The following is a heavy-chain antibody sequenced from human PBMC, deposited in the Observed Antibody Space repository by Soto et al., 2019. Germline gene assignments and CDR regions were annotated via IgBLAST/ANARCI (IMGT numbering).Heavy chain of an antibody. CDR1: GGSFSCYY. D-gene: IGHD6-13*01. Sequence: SETLSLTCAVYGGSFSCYYWSWIRQPPGKGLEWIGEINHSGSTNYNPSLKSRVTISVDTSKNQFSLKLSSVTAADTAVYYCARGTTYSSSWYGYWGQGTLVTVSS. CDR3: ARGTTYSSSWYGY. V-gene: IGHV4-34*01. J-gene: IGHJ4*02. CDR2: INHSGST.